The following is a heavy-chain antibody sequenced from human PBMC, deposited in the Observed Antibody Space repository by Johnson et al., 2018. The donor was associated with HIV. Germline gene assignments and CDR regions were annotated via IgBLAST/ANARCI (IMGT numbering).Heavy chain of an antibody. CDR3: AKDSTITIFGVVTSPYGFDV. V-gene: IGHV3-23*04. CDR2: ISAGGGTS. J-gene: IGHJ3*01. D-gene: IGHD3-3*01. Sequence: VQLVESGGGLAQPGGSLRLSCVGSGLTFSSYAMSWVRQAPGKGLEWVSAISAGGGTSYYEAAVKCRSTTSNDNTNNTLLLQINSMRADDTAVYYCAKDSTITIFGVVTSPYGFDVWGQGTMVTVSS. CDR1: GLTFSSYA.